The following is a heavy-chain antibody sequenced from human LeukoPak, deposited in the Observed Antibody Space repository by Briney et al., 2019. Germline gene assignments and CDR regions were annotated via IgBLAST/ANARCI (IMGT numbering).Heavy chain of an antibody. CDR2: ISTSTI. CDR3: ARVDGSVTVDY. J-gene: IGHJ4*02. CDR1: GFTFSSYS. D-gene: IGHD3-10*01. Sequence: SGGSLRLSCAASGFTFSSYSMNWVRQAPGKGLEWVSYISTSTIYYANSVKGRFTISRDNAKNSLYLQMNSLRAEDTAIYYCARVDGSVTVDYWGQGTLVTVSS. V-gene: IGHV3-48*01.